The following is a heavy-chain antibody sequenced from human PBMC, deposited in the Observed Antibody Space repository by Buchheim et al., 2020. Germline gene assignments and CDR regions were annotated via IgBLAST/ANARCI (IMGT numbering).Heavy chain of an antibody. CDR2: INPNSGGT. CDR1: GYTFTGYY. V-gene: IGHV1-2*02. CDR3: ARDLKRVFGYYGSGSQFDY. D-gene: IGHD3-10*01. J-gene: IGHJ4*02. Sequence: QVQLVQSGAEVKKPGASVKVSCKASGYTFTGYYMHWVRQAPGQGLEWMGWINPNSGGTNYAQKFQGRVTMTRDTSTSTVYMELSSLRSEDTAVYYCARDLKRVFGYYGSGSQFDYWGQGTL.